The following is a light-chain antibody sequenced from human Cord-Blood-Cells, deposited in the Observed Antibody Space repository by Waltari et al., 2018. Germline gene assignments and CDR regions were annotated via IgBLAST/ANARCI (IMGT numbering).Light chain of an antibody. Sequence: SSELTQPPSVSVSPGQTASITCPRDKLGDPYACWYQQKPGQSPVLVIYQDSKRPSGIPERFSGSNPGNTATLTISGTQAMDEADYYCQAWDSSVVFGGGTKLTVL. J-gene: IGLJ2*01. CDR3: QAWDSSVV. V-gene: IGLV3-1*01. CDR2: QDS. CDR1: KLGDPY.